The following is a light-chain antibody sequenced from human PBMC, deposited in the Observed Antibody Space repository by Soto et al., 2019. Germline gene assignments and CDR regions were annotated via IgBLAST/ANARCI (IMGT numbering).Light chain of an antibody. CDR3: QTWGTGIQV. CDR1: SGNSSYA. V-gene: IGLV4-69*01. CDR2: LNSDGSH. J-gene: IGLJ2*01. Sequence: QPVLTQSPSASASLGASVKLTCTLSSGNSSYAIAWHQKQSEKGPRYLMKLNSDGSHSKGDGIPDRFSGSSSGAERYLTISCLQSKDEADYYCQTWGTGIQVFGGGTKVTVL.